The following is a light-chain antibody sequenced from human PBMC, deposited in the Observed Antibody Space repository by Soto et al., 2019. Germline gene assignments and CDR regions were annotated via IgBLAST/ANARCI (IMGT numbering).Light chain of an antibody. V-gene: IGKV3-20*01. J-gene: IGKJ1*01. Sequence: EIVLTQSPGTLSLSPGDGATLSCRASQTVGNNYLAWYQQRPGQAPRLLIYGASSRATGIPDRFSGSGSGTDFTLTIGRLEAEDFAMYYCQQYDSSPRPFGQGTKVEIK. CDR2: GAS. CDR3: QQYDSSPRP. CDR1: QTVGNNY.